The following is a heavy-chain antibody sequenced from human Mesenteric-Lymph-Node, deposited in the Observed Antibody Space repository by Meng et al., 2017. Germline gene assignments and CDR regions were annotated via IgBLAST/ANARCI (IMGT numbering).Heavy chain of an antibody. CDR3: TPLIAASTVRYLDY. CDR2: ISGSGGVT. CDR1: GFTFSSYS. Sequence: GESLKISCAASGFTFSSYSMNWVRQAPGKGLEWVSGISGSGGVTHDADSVKGRFTISRDNSKNTLYLQMDSLRAEDTAVYYCTPLIAASTVRYLDYWGQGTLVTVSS. J-gene: IGHJ4*02. V-gene: IGHV3-23*01. D-gene: IGHD4-17*01.